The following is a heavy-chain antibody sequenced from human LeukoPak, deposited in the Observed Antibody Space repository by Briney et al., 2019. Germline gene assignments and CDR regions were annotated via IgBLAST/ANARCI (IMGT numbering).Heavy chain of an antibody. V-gene: IGHV1-8*01. CDR1: GYTFTSYD. CDR2: MNPNSGNT. Sequence: ASVKVSCKASGYTFTSYDINWVRQATGQGLEWMGWMNPNSGNTGYAQKFQGRVTMTRNTSISTAYMELSSLRSEDTAVYYCAKDFYSGYDQLWVSSAGFDYWGQGTLVTVSS. J-gene: IGHJ4*02. D-gene: IGHD5-12*01. CDR3: AKDFYSGYDQLWVSSAGFDY.